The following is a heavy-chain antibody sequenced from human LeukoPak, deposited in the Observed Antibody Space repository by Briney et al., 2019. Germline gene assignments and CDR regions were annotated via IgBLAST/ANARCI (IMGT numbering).Heavy chain of an antibody. CDR1: GFTFSTYA. V-gene: IGHV3-30*04. CDR2: ISYDGSNK. D-gene: IGHD3-22*01. J-gene: IGHJ4*02. CDR3: AKDSPLAGYYDRPEDSLDY. Sequence: GGYLRLSCAASGFTFSTYAMHWVRQAPGKGLEWVAVISYDGSNKYYADSVKGRFTISRDNSKNTLYLQMNSLRAEDTAVYYCAKDSPLAGYYDRPEDSLDYWGQGTLVTVSS.